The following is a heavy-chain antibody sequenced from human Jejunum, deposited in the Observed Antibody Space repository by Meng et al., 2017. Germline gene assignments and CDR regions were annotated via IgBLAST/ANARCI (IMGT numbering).Heavy chain of an antibody. CDR2: IKGDGSNP. Sequence: EVQLVVSGGGLGRPGGCLIISCAGARFTFSYYWMHWFRQGPGNGPVWVSLIKGDGSNPVYADSVKCRFTISTDNAKNTLYLQMNNLRSEDTALYFCISNVDRGLNWGQGTLVTVSS. J-gene: IGHJ4*02. D-gene: IGHD5-12*01. CDR3: ISNVDRGLN. V-gene: IGHV3-74*01. CDR1: RFTFSYYW.